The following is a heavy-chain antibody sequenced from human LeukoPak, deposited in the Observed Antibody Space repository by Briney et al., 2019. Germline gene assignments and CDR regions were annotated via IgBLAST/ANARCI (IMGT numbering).Heavy chain of an antibody. CDR2: ISAYNGNT. CDR1: GYTFTSYG. CDR3: ATDYMTYYYDSSGDSYRTTDY. D-gene: IGHD3-22*01. Sequence: ASVKVSCKASGYTFTSYGISWVRQAPGQGLGWMGWISAYNGNTNYAQKLQGRVTMTTDTSTSTAYMELRSLRSDDTAVYYCATDYMTYYYDSSGDSYRTTDYWGQGTLVTVSS. V-gene: IGHV1-18*01. J-gene: IGHJ4*02.